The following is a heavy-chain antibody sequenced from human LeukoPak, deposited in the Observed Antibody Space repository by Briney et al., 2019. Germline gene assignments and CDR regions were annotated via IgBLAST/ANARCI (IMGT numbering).Heavy chain of an antibody. CDR3: AREIVCRGSTSCSDY. CDR2: IYHSGST. V-gene: IGHV4-30-2*01. D-gene: IGHD2-2*01. Sequence: SETLSLTCTVSGGSISSGGYYWSWIRQPPGKGLEWIGYIYHSGSTYYNPSLKSRVTISVDRSKNQFSLKLSSVTAADTAVYYCAREIVCRGSTSCSDYWGQGTLVTVSS. J-gene: IGHJ4*02. CDR1: GGSISSGGYY.